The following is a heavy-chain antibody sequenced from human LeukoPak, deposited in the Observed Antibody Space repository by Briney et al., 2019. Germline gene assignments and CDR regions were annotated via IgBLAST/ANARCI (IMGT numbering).Heavy chain of an antibody. CDR2: INSDGSST. CDR1: GFAVSSKY. V-gene: IGHV3-74*01. J-gene: IGHJ4*02. CDR3: ASSSYYYGSGSYYDY. D-gene: IGHD3-10*01. Sequence: GGSLRLSCAASGFAVSSKYMSWVRQAPGKGLVWVSRINSDGSSTSYADSVKGRFTISRDNAKNTLYLQMNSLRAEDTAVYYCASSSYYYGSGSYYDYWGQGTLVTVSS.